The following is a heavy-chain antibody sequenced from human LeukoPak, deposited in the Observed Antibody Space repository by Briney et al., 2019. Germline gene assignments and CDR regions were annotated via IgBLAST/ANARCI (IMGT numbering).Heavy chain of an antibody. CDR2: ISYDGSNK. D-gene: IGHD1-26*01. J-gene: IGHJ6*02. CDR1: GFSFSSNG. V-gene: IGHV3-30*03. Sequence: GGSLRLSCAASGFSFSSNGMHWVRQAPGKGLEWVAVISYDGSNKYYADSVKGRFTISRDNSKNTLYLQMNSLRAEDTAVYYCASHGTIIRYYYYGMDVWGQGTTVTVSS. CDR3: ASHGTIIRYYYYGMDV.